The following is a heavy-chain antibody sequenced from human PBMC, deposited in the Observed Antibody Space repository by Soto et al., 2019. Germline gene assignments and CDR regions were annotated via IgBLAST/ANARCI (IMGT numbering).Heavy chain of an antibody. V-gene: IGHV3-30-3*01. Sequence: GGSLRLSCAASGFTFSSYAMHWVRQAPGKGLEWVAVISYDGSNKYYADSVKGRFTISRDNSKNTLYLQMNSLRAEDTAVYYCARDPVVVPAAIPQYYYYGMDVWGQGTTVTV. CDR2: ISYDGSNK. CDR3: ARDPVVVPAAIPQYYYYGMDV. J-gene: IGHJ6*02. D-gene: IGHD2-2*01. CDR1: GFTFSSYA.